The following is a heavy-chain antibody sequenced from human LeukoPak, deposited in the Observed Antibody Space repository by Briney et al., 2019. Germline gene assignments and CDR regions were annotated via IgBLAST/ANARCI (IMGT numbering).Heavy chain of an antibody. Sequence: SETLSLTCTVSGGSISSSSYYWGWIRQPPGKGLEWIGSIYYSGSTYYNPSLKSRVTISVDTSKNQFSLKLSPVTAADTAVYYCARGGYSSSWPYRYYYYYYYMDVWGKGTTVTVSS. V-gene: IGHV4-39*07. D-gene: IGHD6-13*01. CDR1: GGSISSSSYY. J-gene: IGHJ6*03. CDR2: IYYSGST. CDR3: ARGGYSSSWPYRYYYYYYYMDV.